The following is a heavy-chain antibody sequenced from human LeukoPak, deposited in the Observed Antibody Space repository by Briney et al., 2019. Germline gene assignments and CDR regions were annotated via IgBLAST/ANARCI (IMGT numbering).Heavy chain of an antibody. V-gene: IGHV4-4*07. CDR3: ARDGYYYDSSGYYATDY. D-gene: IGHD3-22*01. Sequence: SETLSLTCTVSGGSISSYYWSWIRKPAGKGLEWIGRIYTSGSTNYNPSLKSRVTMSVDTSKNQFSLKLSPVTAADTAVYYCARDGYYYDSSGYYATDYWGQGTLVTVSS. CDR2: IYTSGST. J-gene: IGHJ4*02. CDR1: GGSISSYY.